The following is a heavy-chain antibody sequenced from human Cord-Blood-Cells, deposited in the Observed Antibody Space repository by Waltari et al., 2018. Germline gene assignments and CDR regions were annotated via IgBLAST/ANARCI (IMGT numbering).Heavy chain of an antibody. CDR1: GGSFSGYY. Sequence: QVQLQQWGAVLLKPSETLSLTCAVYGGSFSGYYWSWIRQPPGKGLEWIGEINHSGSTNYNPSLKCRFTISVDTSKNQFSLKLSAVTAADTAVYYCARHVPDYYDSSGYYLDYWGQGTLVTVSS. J-gene: IGHJ4*02. D-gene: IGHD3-22*01. CDR3: ARHVPDYYDSSGYYLDY. V-gene: IGHV4-34*01. CDR2: INHSGST.